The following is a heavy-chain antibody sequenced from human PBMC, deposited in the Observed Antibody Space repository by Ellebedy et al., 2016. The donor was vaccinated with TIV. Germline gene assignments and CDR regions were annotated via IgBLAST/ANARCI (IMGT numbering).Heavy chain of an antibody. CDR3: ARDLGILGSPDY. CDR2: INPNSGGT. Sequence: ASVKVSXKASGYTFTGYYMHWVRQAPGQGLEWMGWINPNSGGTNYAQKFQGRVTMTRDTSISTAYMELSRLRSDDTAVYYCARDLGILGSPDYWGQGTLVTVSS. J-gene: IGHJ4*02. D-gene: IGHD7-27*01. V-gene: IGHV1-2*02. CDR1: GYTFTGYY.